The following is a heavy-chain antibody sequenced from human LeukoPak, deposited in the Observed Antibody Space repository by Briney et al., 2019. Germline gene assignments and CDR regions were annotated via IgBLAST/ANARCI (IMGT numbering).Heavy chain of an antibody. Sequence: LSXTCTVSGGSISSYYWSWIRQPPGKGLEWIGYIYYSGSTNYNPSLKSRVTISVDTSKNQFSLKLSSVTAADTAVYYCARGTIQLWLNYFDHWGQGTLVTVSS. CDR3: ARGTIQLWLNYFDH. J-gene: IGHJ4*02. D-gene: IGHD5-18*01. CDR2: IYYSGST. CDR1: GGSISSYY. V-gene: IGHV4-59*01.